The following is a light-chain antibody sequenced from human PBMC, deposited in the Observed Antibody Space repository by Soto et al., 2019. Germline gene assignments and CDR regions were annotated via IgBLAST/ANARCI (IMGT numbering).Light chain of an antibody. V-gene: IGLV2-14*01. J-gene: IGLJ1*01. Sequence: QSALTQPASVSGSPGQSITISCTGTSSDVGGYNYVSWYQHHPGKAPKLMIYEVSNRPSGVSDRFSGSKSGNTASLTISGLQAEDDADYHCSSYTSSTALVFGTGTKLTVL. CDR1: SSDVGGYNY. CDR2: EVS. CDR3: SSYTSSTALV.